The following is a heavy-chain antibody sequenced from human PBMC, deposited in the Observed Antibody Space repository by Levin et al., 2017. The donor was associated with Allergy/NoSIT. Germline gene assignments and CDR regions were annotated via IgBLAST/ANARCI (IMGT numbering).Heavy chain of an antibody. V-gene: IGHV4-31*03. CDR1: GGSISSGGYY. D-gene: IGHD3-22*01. CDR2: IYYSGST. CDR3: ARTYYYDSSGYRKADRGGGWFDP. Sequence: PSETLSLTCTVSGGSISSGGYYWSWIRQHPGKGLEWIGYIYYSGSTYYNPSLKSRVTISVDTSKNQFSLKLSSVTAADTAVYYCARTYYYDSSGYRKADRGGGWFDPWGQGTLVTVSS. J-gene: IGHJ5*02.